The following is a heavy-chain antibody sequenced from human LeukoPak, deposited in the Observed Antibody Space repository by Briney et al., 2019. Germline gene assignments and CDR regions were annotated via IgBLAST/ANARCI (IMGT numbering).Heavy chain of an antibody. J-gene: IGHJ4*02. CDR3: AKGSRCDFWSGYYYY. Sequence: GGSLRLSCAASGFTFSSYGMHWVRQAPGKGLEWVAVISYDGSNKYYADSVKGRFTISRDNSKNTLYLQMNSLRAEDTAVYYCAKGSRCDFWSGYYYYWGQGTLVTVSS. CDR2: ISYDGSNK. V-gene: IGHV3-30*18. D-gene: IGHD3-3*01. CDR1: GFTFSSYG.